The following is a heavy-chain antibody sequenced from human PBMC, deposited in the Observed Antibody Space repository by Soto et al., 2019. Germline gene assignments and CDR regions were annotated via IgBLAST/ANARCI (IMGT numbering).Heavy chain of an antibody. V-gene: IGHV4-34*01. J-gene: IGHJ4*02. CDR1: GGSFSGYY. CDR3: ARSKGPSGSYSD. D-gene: IGHD1-26*01. CDR2: INHSGST. Sequence: SETLSLTCAVYGGSFSGYYWSWIRQPPGKGLEWIGEINHSGSTNYNPSLESRVTISVDTSKNQFSLKLSSVTAADTAVYYCARSKGPSGSYSDWGQGTLVT.